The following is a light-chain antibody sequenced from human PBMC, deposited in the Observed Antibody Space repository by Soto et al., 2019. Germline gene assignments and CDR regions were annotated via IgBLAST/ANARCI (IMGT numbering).Light chain of an antibody. CDR2: DAS. Sequence: DIQMTQSPSTLSASVGDRVTITCRASQSISNWLAWYQQKPGKAPKVLIYDASNMESGVPSRFSGSGYGTEFTLTISSLQPDDFATYYCQQYHSYPYIFGQGTKLEIK. J-gene: IGKJ2*01. V-gene: IGKV1-5*01. CDR1: QSISNW. CDR3: QQYHSYPYI.